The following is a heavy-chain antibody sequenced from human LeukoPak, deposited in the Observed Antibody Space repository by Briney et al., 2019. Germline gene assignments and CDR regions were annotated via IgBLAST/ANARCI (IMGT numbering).Heavy chain of an antibody. CDR2: IYYSGST. CDR1: GGSISSSSYY. CDR3: ARDLRGVAPAGPWYYYMDV. V-gene: IGHV4-39*07. Sequence: PSETLSLTCTVSGGSISSSSYYWGWIRQPPGKGLEWIGSIYYSGSTYYNPSLKSRVTISVDTSKNQFSLKLSSVTAADTAVYYCARDLRGVAPAGPWYYYMDVWGKGTAVTVSS. D-gene: IGHD6-13*01. J-gene: IGHJ6*03.